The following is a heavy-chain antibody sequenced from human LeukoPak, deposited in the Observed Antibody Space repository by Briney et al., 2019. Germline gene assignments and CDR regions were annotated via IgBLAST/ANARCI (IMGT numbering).Heavy chain of an antibody. CDR1: GGSFSGYY. D-gene: IGHD3-22*01. CDR3: ARRDDSSGYHKIFDY. Sequence: SETLSLTCAVYGGSFSGYYWSWIRQPPGKGLEWIGNIYYGENTYYNPSLKSRVTISIDTSKNQFYLKLSSLTAADTAVYFCARRDDSSGYHKIFDYWGPGTLVTVSS. J-gene: IGHJ4*02. V-gene: IGHV4-34*01. CDR2: IYYGENT.